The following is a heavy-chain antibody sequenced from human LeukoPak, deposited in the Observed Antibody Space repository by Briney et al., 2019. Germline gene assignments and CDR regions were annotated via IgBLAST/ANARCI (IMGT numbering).Heavy chain of an antibody. D-gene: IGHD1-26*01. Sequence: GGSLRLSCAASGFIFSSYGMSWVRQAPGKGLEWVSAISASGGRTNNADSVKGRSTISRDNSKNTLYLQMNSLRAEDTAVYYCAKDPGIVGATDYFDYWGQGTLVTVSS. CDR2: ISASGGRT. CDR3: AKDPGIVGATDYFDY. V-gene: IGHV3-23*01. J-gene: IGHJ4*02. CDR1: GFIFSSYG.